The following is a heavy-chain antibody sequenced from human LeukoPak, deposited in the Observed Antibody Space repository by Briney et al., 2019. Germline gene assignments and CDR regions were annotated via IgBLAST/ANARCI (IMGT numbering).Heavy chain of an antibody. D-gene: IGHD3-22*01. Sequence: ASVKVSCKASGYTFTSYDINWVRQATGQGLEGMGWMNPNSGNTVYAQKFQGRVTMTRNTSISTAYMELSSLRSEDTAVYYCARARHYDSSGYYYDLSWFDPWGQGTLVTVSS. V-gene: IGHV1-8*01. CDR1: GYTFTSYD. CDR2: MNPNSGNT. CDR3: ARARHYDSSGYYYDLSWFDP. J-gene: IGHJ5*02.